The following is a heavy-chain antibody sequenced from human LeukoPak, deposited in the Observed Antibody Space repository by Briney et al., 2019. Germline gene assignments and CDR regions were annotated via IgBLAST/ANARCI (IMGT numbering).Heavy chain of an antibody. Sequence: SQTLSLTCTVSGGSISSGDYYWSWIRQPPGKGLEWIGFIYYSGSTYYNPSLKSRVTISVDTSKNQFSLKLSSVTAADTAVYYCAREVCYGSGSPFDYWGQGTLATVSS. CDR3: AREVCYGSGSPFDY. V-gene: IGHV4-30-4*01. D-gene: IGHD3-10*01. J-gene: IGHJ4*02. CDR2: IYYSGST. CDR1: GGSISSGDYY.